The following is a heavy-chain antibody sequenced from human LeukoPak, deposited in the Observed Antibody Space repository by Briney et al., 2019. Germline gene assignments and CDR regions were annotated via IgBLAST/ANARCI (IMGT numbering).Heavy chain of an antibody. D-gene: IGHD2/OR15-2a*01. CDR3: ARNILFAFDI. CDR1: GLTVSSSY. J-gene: IGHJ3*02. CDR2: IYNDGST. Sequence: PGGSLRLSCAASGLTVSSSYMSWVRHAPGKGLEWVSIIYNDGSTYYADSMKGRFTISRDNSKNTLYLQVNSLRAEDTAMYYCARNILFAFDIWGQGTMVTVSS. V-gene: IGHV3-53*01.